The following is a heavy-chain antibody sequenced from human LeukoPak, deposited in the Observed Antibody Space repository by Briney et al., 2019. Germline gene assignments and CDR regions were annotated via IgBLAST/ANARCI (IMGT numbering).Heavy chain of an antibody. CDR2: ISGSGGST. Sequence: PGGSLRLSCATSGFPFSDHYMDWVRQAPGKGLEWVSAISGSGGSTYYADSVKGRFTISRDNSKNTLYLQMNSLRAEDTAVYYCASLDTVTLSPVDYWGQGTLVTVSS. CDR1: GFPFSDHY. D-gene: IGHD4-17*01. CDR3: ASLDTVTLSPVDY. V-gene: IGHV3-23*01. J-gene: IGHJ4*02.